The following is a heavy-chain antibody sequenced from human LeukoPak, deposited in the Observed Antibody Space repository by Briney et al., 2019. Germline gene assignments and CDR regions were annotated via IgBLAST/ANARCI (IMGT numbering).Heavy chain of an antibody. CDR3: AKALGELSFIVDC. V-gene: IGHV3-23*01. D-gene: IGHD3-16*02. J-gene: IGHJ4*02. Sequence: GGSLRLSCAASGFTFSSYAMSWVRQAPGKGLEWVSGISGSGGSTYYADSAEGRFTISRDNSKNTLYLQVNSLRAEDTAVYYCAKALGELSFIVDCWGQGTLVTVSS. CDR2: ISGSGGST. CDR1: GFTFSSYA.